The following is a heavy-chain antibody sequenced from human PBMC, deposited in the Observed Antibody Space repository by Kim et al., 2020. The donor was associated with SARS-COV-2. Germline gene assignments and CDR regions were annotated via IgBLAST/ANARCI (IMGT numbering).Heavy chain of an antibody. J-gene: IGHJ4*02. Sequence: YYADAVKGRFTISGDNSKNTLYLQMNSLRAEDTAVYYCARDIAAAGRFDYWGQGTLVTVSS. V-gene: IGHV3-53*01. CDR3: ARDIAAAGRFDY. D-gene: IGHD6-13*01.